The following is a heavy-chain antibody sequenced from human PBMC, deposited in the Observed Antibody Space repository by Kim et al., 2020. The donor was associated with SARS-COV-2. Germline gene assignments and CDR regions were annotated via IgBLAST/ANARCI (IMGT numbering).Heavy chain of an antibody. CDR1: GFTFSSYG. V-gene: IGHV3-30*18. CDR3: AKDSSGYFDY. D-gene: IGHD3-10*01. Sequence: GGSLRLSCAASGFTFSSYGMHWVRQAPGKGLEWVAVISYDGSNKYYADSVKGRFTISRDNSKNTLYLQMNSLRAEDTAVYYCAKDSSGYFDYWGQGTLVTVSS. J-gene: IGHJ4*02. CDR2: ISYDGSNK.